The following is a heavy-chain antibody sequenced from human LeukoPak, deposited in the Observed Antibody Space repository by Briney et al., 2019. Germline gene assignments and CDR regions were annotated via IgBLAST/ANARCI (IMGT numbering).Heavy chain of an antibody. Sequence: GGSLRLSCAAPGITFGNNWMHWVRQGPGKRLVWISRINSDGGGAIYADSVKGRFTVSRDNAKNTLYLQMNSLRAEDTAMYYCARDVPHNWFDTWGQGTLVTVSS. J-gene: IGHJ5*02. CDR1: GITFGNNW. CDR3: ARDVPHNWFDT. V-gene: IGHV3-74*01. CDR2: INSDGGGA.